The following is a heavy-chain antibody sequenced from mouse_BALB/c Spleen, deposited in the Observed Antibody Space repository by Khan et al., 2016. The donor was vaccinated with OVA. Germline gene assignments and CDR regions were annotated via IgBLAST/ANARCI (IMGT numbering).Heavy chain of an antibody. CDR1: GYIFTSYW. V-gene: IGHV1-76*01. CDR3: SREEALDYFDY. Sequence: QVRLKESGAELVRPGASVKLSCKTSGYIFTSYWIHWVKQRSGQGLEWIARIYPGTDNTYYSEKLKDKATLTADKSSSTAYMQLNSLRSEDSAVYFCSREEALDYFDYWGQGTTLTVSS. CDR2: IYPGTDNT. D-gene: IGHD3-2*02. J-gene: IGHJ2*01.